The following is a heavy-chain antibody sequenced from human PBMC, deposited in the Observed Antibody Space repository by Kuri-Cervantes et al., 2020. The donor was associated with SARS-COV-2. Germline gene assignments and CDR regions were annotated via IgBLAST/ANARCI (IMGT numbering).Heavy chain of an antibody. J-gene: IGHJ4*02. Sequence: ETLFLTCAASGFTFCGSAMHWVRQASGKGLEWVGRIRSKANSYATAYAASVKGRFTISRDDSKNTAYLQMNSLKTEDTAVYYCTSLSTVAPFDYWGQGTLVTVSS. V-gene: IGHV3-73*01. CDR2: IRSKANSYAT. CDR3: TSLSTVAPFDY. D-gene: IGHD4-11*01. CDR1: GFTFCGSA.